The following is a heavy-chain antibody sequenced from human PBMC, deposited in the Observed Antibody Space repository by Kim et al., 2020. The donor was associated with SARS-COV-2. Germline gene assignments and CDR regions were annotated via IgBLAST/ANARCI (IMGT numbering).Heavy chain of an antibody. Sequence: SLTGQITITRDNSKNTRYLQMNSLRAEDTAVYYCARVGVWFGEFHNWFDPWGQGTLVTVSS. J-gene: IGHJ5*02. D-gene: IGHD3-10*01. CDR3: ARVGVWFGEFHNWFDP. V-gene: IGHV3-30*01.